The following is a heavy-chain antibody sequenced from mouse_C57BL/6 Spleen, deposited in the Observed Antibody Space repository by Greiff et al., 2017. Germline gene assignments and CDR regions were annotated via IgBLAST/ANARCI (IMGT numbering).Heavy chain of an antibody. CDR3: AREAYYDYFDD. Sequence: QVQLQQSGPELVKPGASVKISCKASGYAFSSSWMNWVKQRPGKGLEWIGRIYPGDGDTNYNGKFKGKATLTADKSSSTAYMQLSSLTSEDSAVYFCAREAYYDYFDDWGQGTTLTVSS. CDR2: IYPGDGDT. J-gene: IGHJ2*01. V-gene: IGHV1-82*01. D-gene: IGHD2-10*01. CDR1: GYAFSSSW.